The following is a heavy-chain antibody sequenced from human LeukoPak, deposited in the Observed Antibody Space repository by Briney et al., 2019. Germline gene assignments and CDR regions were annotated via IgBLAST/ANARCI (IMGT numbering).Heavy chain of an antibody. V-gene: IGHV4-59*02. J-gene: IGHJ2*01. Sequence: NPSATLSLTCTVSGSSVSTLYWSWIRQSPREGLEWIGDIPYSAGTNYNPSLKSRVSLSLDTSKNQFSLKMTSVTAADTALCYCASGYDGGRFHLSTPGVWGHGTLVTVSA. CDR3: ASGYDGGRFHLSTPGV. CDR1: GSSVSTLY. CDR2: IPYSAGT. D-gene: IGHD3-22*01.